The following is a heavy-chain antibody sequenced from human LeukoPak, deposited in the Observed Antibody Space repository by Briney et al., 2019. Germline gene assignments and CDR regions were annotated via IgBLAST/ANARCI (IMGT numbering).Heavy chain of an antibody. Sequence: APVKVSCKASGYTFTSYYMHWVRQAPGQGLEWMGIINPSGGSTTYAQKFQGRVTMTRDTSTSTVYMELSSLRSEDTAVYYCARGDYGGNSGDYWGQGTLVTVSS. D-gene: IGHD4-23*01. J-gene: IGHJ4*02. CDR2: INPSGGST. CDR3: ARGDYGGNSGDY. CDR1: GYTFTSYY. V-gene: IGHV1-46*01.